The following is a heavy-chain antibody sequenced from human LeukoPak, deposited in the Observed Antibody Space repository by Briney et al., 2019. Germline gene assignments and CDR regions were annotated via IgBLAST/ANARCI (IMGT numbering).Heavy chain of an antibody. CDR2: FDPEDGET. Sequence: ASVKVSCKVSGYTLTELSMHWVRQAPGKGLEGMGGFDPEDGETIYAQKFQGRVTMTEDTSTDTAYMELSSLRSEDTAVYYCATQGHYYDTPFDYWGQGTLVTVSS. J-gene: IGHJ4*02. CDR3: ATQGHYYDTPFDY. V-gene: IGHV1-24*01. CDR1: GYTLTELS. D-gene: IGHD3-22*01.